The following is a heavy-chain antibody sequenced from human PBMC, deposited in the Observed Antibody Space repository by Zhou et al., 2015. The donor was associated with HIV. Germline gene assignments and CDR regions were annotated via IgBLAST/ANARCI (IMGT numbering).Heavy chain of an antibody. J-gene: IGHJ6*03. CDR2: IIPIFGTA. D-gene: IGHD4-17*01. V-gene: IGHV1-69*01. CDR1: GGTFSSYA. CDR3: ARAWSVTKYLIGYYYYYMDV. Sequence: QVQLVQSGAEVKKPGSSVKVSCKASGGTFSSYAISWVRQAPGQGLEWMGGIIPIFGTANYAQKFQGRVTITADESTSTAYMELSSLRSEDTAVYYCARAWSVTKYLIGYYYYYMDVWGKGTTVTVSS.